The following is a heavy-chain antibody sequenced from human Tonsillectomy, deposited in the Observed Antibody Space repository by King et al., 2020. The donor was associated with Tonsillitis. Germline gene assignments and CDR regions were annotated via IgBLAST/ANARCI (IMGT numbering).Heavy chain of an antibody. CDR3: ARGCQSIAAAATSGNDY. Sequence: QLVQSGAEVKKPGASVKVSCKASGYTFTSYDINWVRQATGQGLEWMGWMNPNSGSTGYAQKFQGRVTMTRNTSISTAYMVLSSLRSEETAVYYCARGCQSIAAAATSGNDYWGQGTLVTVPS. CDR1: GYTFTSYD. V-gene: IGHV1-8*01. CDR2: MNPNSGST. J-gene: IGHJ4*02. D-gene: IGHD6-6*01.